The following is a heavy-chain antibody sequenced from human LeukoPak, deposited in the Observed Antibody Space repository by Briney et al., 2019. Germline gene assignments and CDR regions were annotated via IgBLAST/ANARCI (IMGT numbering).Heavy chain of an antibody. CDR3: ARYCSSTSCPFDY. V-gene: IGHV3-21*01. J-gene: IGHJ4*02. CDR1: GFTFSSYS. Sequence: GGSLRLSCAASGFTFSSYSMNWVRQAPGKGLEWVSSISSSSSYIYYADSVKGRFTISRDNAKNSLYLQMNSLRAEDTAVYYCARYCSSTSCPFDYWSQGTLVTVSS. D-gene: IGHD2-2*01. CDR2: ISSSSSYI.